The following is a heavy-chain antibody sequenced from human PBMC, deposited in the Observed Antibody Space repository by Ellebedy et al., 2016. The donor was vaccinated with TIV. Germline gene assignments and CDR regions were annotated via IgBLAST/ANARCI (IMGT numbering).Heavy chain of an antibody. CDR2: IYFDGSYK. V-gene: IGHV3-33*01. CDR1: GFTFSDYA. J-gene: IGHJ6*03. CDR3: ARRGIAVAGTNHHFDMDV. Sequence: GGSLRLSXAASGFTFSDYAMHWVRQAPGKGLEWVAFIYFDGSYKYYADSVKGRFTVSRDNSKNTVDLQMNSLRAEDTAVYYCARRGIAVAGTNHHFDMDVWGKGTTVTVSS. D-gene: IGHD6-19*01.